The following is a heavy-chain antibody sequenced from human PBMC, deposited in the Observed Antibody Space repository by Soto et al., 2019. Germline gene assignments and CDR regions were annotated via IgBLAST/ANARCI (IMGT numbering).Heavy chain of an antibody. D-gene: IGHD3-10*01. Sequence: QVPLQESGPRLVKPSGTLSLTCAVSGGSIISSTWWTWVRQPPGQGLEWIGEIYHGGSPNYNPSLESRVFISVDKSKSQFSLEMNSVTAADTAVYFCARGTGSGSYDYWGQGVLVTVSS. CDR1: GGSIISSTW. J-gene: IGHJ4*02. CDR3: ARGTGSGSYDY. V-gene: IGHV4-4*02. CDR2: IYHGGSP.